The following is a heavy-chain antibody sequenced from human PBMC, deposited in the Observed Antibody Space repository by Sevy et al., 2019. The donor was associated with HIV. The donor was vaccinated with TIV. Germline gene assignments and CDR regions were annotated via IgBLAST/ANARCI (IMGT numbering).Heavy chain of an antibody. V-gene: IGHV1-2*02. Sequence: ALVKVSCKASGYTFSDSGYYVHWVRQAPGQGLEWMGWINPKSGATNYAQKFQGRVTMTRDTSVSTANMELSRLTSDDTAVYYCARESYDFWTGPVDYDYGMDVWGQGTTVTVSS. CDR2: INPKSGAT. D-gene: IGHD3-3*01. CDR3: ARESYDFWTGPVDYDYGMDV. CDR1: GYTFSDSGYY. J-gene: IGHJ6*02.